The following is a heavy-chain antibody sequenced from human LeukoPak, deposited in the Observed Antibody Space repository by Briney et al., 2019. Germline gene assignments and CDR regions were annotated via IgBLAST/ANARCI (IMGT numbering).Heavy chain of an antibody. J-gene: IGHJ5*02. CDR1: GYTFTGYY. CDR3: ARGAGEGGNWFDP. Sequence: ASVKVSCKASGYTFTGYYMHWVRQAPGQGLEWMGWINPNSGGTNYAQKFQGWVTMTRDTSISTAYMELSRLRSDDTAVYYCARGAGEGGNWFDPWGQGTLVTVSS. CDR2: INPNSGGT. V-gene: IGHV1-2*04. D-gene: IGHD7-27*01.